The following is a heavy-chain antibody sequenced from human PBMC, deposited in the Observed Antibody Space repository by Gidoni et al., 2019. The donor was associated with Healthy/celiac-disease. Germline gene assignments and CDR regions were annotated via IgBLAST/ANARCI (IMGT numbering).Heavy chain of an antibody. V-gene: IGHV3-23*01. CDR3: AKDYPEGCSSTSCYAVLTNWFDP. CDR1: GFTFSSYA. J-gene: IGHJ5*02. D-gene: IGHD2-2*01. Sequence: EVQLLESGGGLVQPGGSLRLSCAASGFTFSSYAMSWVRQAPGKGLEWVSAIRGSGGSTYYADSVKGRFTISRDNSKNTLYLQMNSLRAEDTAVYYCAKDYPEGCSSTSCYAVLTNWFDPWGQGTLVTVSS. CDR2: IRGSGGST.